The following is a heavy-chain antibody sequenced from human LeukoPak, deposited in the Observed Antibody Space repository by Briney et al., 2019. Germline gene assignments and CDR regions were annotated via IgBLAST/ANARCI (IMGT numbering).Heavy chain of an antibody. V-gene: IGHV3-30*18. CDR1: GFTFSSYG. D-gene: IGHD2-21*02. Sequence: GGSLRLSCAASGFTFSSYGMHWVRQAPGKGLEWVAVISYDGSNKYYADSVKGRFTISRDNSKNTLYLQMNSLRAEDTAVYYCAKEAEDHIVVVTAIFFGFDYWGQGTLVTVSS. J-gene: IGHJ4*02. CDR3: AKEAEDHIVVVTAIFFGFDY. CDR2: ISYDGSNK.